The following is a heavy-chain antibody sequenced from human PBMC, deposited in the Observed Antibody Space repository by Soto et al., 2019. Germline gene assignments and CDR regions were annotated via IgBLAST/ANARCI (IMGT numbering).Heavy chain of an antibody. D-gene: IGHD5-12*01. CDR2: IGGSGTGGRT. Sequence: EVHLLESGGDLVQPGGSLRLSCTASGLTFSTYAMSWVRQAPGKGLEWVSAIGGSGTGGRTYYADSVKGRFTISRDNAKNTVYLETNSLRADDTAVYYCAKSPGGLDGYNSDYYGMDVWGQGTTVTVPS. CDR1: GLTFSTYA. CDR3: AKSPGGLDGYNSDYYGMDV. V-gene: IGHV3-23*01. J-gene: IGHJ6*02.